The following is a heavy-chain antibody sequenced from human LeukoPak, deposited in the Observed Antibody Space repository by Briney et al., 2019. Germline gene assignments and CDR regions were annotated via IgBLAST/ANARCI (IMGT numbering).Heavy chain of an antibody. CDR2: ISSSGSTI. CDR3: ARSLNDFWSGYLSY. J-gene: IGHJ4*02. V-gene: IGHV3-11*04. D-gene: IGHD3-3*01. Sequence: PGGSLRLSCAASGFSFSDFYMNWIRQAPGKGLEWVSYISSSGSTIYYADSVKGRFTISRDNAKNSLYLQMNSLRAEDTAVYYCARSLNDFWSGYLSYWGQGTLVTVSS. CDR1: GFSFSDFY.